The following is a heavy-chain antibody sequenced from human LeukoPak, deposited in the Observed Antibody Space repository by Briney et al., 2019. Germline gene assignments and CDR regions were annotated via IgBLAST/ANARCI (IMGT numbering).Heavy chain of an antibody. CDR2: INHSGST. D-gene: IGHD3-3*01. Sequence: SETLSLTCAVYGVSFSGYYWSWIRQPPGKGPEWIGEINHSGSTNYNPSLKSRVTISVDTSKNQFSLKLSSVTAADTAVYYCARLVSPIRRSGQRYGMDVWGQGTTVTVSS. V-gene: IGHV4-34*01. CDR3: ARLVSPIRRSGQRYGMDV. J-gene: IGHJ6*02. CDR1: GVSFSGYY.